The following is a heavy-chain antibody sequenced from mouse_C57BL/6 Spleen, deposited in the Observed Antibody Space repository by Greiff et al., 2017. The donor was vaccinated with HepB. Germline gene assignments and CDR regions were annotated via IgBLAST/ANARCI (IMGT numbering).Heavy chain of an antibody. J-gene: IGHJ1*03. CDR1: GFTFSSYG. V-gene: IGHV5-6*01. Sequence: EVKLVESGGDLVKPGGSLKLSCAASGFTFSSYGMSWVRQTPDKRLEWVATISSGGSYTYYPDSVKGRFTISRDNAKNSLYLQMSSLKSEDTAMYYCARDEDWYFDVWGTGTTVTVSS. CDR3: ARDEDWYFDV. CDR2: ISSGGSYT.